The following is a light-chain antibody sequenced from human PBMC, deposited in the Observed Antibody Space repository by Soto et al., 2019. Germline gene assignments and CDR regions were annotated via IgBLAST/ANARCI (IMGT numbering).Light chain of an antibody. V-gene: IGLV6-57*04. Sequence: NFMLTQPHSVSESPGKTVTISCTRSSGSIASNYVQWYQQRPGSAPTTVIYEDNQRHSGVPDRFSGSIDSSSNSASLIISGLKTEDEADYYCQSYDSSNQGVFGGGTKVTVL. CDR2: EDN. J-gene: IGLJ2*01. CDR3: QSYDSSNQGV. CDR1: SGSIASNY.